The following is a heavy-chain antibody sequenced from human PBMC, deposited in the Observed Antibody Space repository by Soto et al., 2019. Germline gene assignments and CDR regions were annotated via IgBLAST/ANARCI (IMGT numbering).Heavy chain of an antibody. D-gene: IGHD5-12*01. CDR3: AKASSTISPDY. V-gene: IGHV3-23*01. CDR2: ISGSASST. Sequence: EVQLLESGGGLLQPGGSLRLSCAASGFTFTDYAMTWVRQAPGKGLEWVSSISGSASSTFYAGSVRGRFTISRDNSRNTVSLQMNSLRAEDTAVYYCAKASSTISPDYWRQGTLVSVSS. J-gene: IGHJ4*02. CDR1: GFTFTDYA.